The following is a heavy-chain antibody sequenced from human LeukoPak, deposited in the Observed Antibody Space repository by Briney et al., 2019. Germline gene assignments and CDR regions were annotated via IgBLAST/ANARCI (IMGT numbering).Heavy chain of an antibody. V-gene: IGHV1-2*02. CDR1: GYTFTGYY. Sequence: ASVKVSCKASGYTFTGYYMHWVRQAPGQGLAWMGWINPNSGGTNYAQKFQGRVTMTRDTSISTAYMELSRLRSDDTAVYYCATDPRWSYNWFDPWGQGTLVTVSS. D-gene: IGHD3-10*01. CDR3: ATDPRWSYNWFDP. CDR2: INPNSGGT. J-gene: IGHJ5*02.